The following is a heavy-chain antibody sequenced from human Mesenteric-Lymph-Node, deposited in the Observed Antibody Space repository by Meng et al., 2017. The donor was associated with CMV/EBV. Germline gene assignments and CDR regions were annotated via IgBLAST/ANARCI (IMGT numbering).Heavy chain of an antibody. CDR1: GYTFTGYY. CDR2: INPHSGGT. D-gene: IGHD2-15*01. V-gene: IGHV1-2*02. Sequence: ASVKVSCKASGYTFTGYYMHWVRQAPGQGLEWMGWINPHSGGTNYAQKFQGRVTMTRDTSIATAYMELSSLRSDDTAVYYCVGYCSGGSCYAWDFDYWGQGTLVTVSS. J-gene: IGHJ4*02. CDR3: VGYCSGGSCYAWDFDY.